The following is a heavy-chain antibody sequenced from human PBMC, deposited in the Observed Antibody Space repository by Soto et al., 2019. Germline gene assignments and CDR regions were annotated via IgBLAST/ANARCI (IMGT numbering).Heavy chain of an antibody. J-gene: IGHJ4*02. CDR2: ISGSGGST. CDR3: AKHPGRRYYYGSGSYFDY. D-gene: IGHD3-10*01. CDR1: GFTFSSYA. Sequence: GGSLRLSCAASGFTFSSYAMSWVRQAPGKGLEWVSAISGSGGSTYYADSVKGRFTISRDNSKNTLYLQMNSLRAEDTAVYYCAKHPGRRYYYGSGSYFDYWGQGTLVTVSS. V-gene: IGHV3-23*01.